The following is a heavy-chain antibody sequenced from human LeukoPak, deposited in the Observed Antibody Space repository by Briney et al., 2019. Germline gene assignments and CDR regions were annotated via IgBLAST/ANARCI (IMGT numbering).Heavy chain of an antibody. CDR3: ARDHTNYFDY. V-gene: IGHV4-31*02. CDR2: IYSSGTT. J-gene: IGHJ4*02. CDR1: GGSISSGGYY. Sequence: QTLSLTCSVSGGSISSGGYYWSWIRQHPGKGLEWIGYIYSSGTTYYNPSLRSRVTISVDTFKNQFSLTLSSVTAADTAVYYCARDHTNYFDYWGQGTLVTVSS.